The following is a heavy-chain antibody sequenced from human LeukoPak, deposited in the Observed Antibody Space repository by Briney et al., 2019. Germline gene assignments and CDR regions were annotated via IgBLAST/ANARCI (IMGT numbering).Heavy chain of an antibody. CDR3: ASCSGSFQATNYYYYGMDV. D-gene: IGHD2-15*01. Sequence: SVKVSCKASGGTFSSYAISWVRQAPGQGLEWMGGIIPIFGTANYAQKFQGRVTITADESTSTAYMELSSLRSEDTAVYYCASCSGSFQATNYYYYGMDVWGQGTTVTVSS. CDR2: IIPIFGTA. CDR1: GGTFSSYA. V-gene: IGHV1-69*13. J-gene: IGHJ6*02.